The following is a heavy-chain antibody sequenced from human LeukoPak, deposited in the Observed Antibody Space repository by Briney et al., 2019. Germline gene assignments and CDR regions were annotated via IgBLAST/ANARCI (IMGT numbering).Heavy chain of an antibody. V-gene: IGHV1-2*06. CDR3: ARETILGYCSGGSCSYNWFDP. Sequence: ASVKVSCKASGYTFTGYYMHWVRQAPGQGLEWMGRINPDSGGTNYAQKFQGRVTMTRDTSISTAYMELSRLRSDDTAVYYYARETILGYCSGGSCSYNWFDPWGQGTLVTVTS. J-gene: IGHJ5*02. CDR2: INPDSGGT. CDR1: GYTFTGYY. D-gene: IGHD2-15*01.